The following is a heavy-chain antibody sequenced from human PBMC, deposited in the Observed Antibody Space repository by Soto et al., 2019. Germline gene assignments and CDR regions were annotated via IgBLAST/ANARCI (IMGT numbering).Heavy chain of an antibody. J-gene: IGHJ4*02. CDR2: ISGSGGST. V-gene: IGHV3-23*01. CDR3: AKDFGDPYYDFWSGSYLDY. D-gene: IGHD3-3*01. CDR1: GFTFSSYA. Sequence: GESLKISCAASGFTFSSYAMSWVRQAPGKGLEWVSAISGSGGSTYYADSVKGRFTISRDNSKNTLYLQMNSLRAEDTAVYYCAKDFGDPYYDFWSGSYLDYWGQGTLVTVSS.